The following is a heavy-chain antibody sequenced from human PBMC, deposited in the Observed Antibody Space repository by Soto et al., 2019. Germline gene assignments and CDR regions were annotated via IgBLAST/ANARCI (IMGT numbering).Heavy chain of an antibody. V-gene: IGHV3-33*01. Sequence: PGGSLRLSCAASGFTFSSYGVHWVRQAPGKGLEWVAVIWYDGSNKYYADSVKGRFTISRDNSKNTLYLQMNSLRAEDTAVYYCARDGVGGSDFWSGYYHGHYYYYDGMDVWGQGTTVIVSS. D-gene: IGHD3-3*01. CDR1: GFTFSSYG. CDR3: ARDGVGGSDFWSGYYHGHYYYYDGMDV. CDR2: IWYDGSNK. J-gene: IGHJ6*02.